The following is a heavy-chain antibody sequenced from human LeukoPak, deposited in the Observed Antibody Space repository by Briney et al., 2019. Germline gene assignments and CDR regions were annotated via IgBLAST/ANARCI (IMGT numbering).Heavy chain of an antibody. CDR2: ISGSGDIR. V-gene: IGHV3-23*01. D-gene: IGHD5-12*01. CDR3: AKDTHLVATVLDY. CDR1: GFTFSSYG. Sequence: GGTLRLSCQASGFTFSSYGMSWVRQAPGKGLEWVSAISGSGDIRYYADSVKGRFTISRDNSKNTLYLQMNSLRAEDTAVYYCAKDTHLVATVLDYWGQGARVTVSS. J-gene: IGHJ4*02.